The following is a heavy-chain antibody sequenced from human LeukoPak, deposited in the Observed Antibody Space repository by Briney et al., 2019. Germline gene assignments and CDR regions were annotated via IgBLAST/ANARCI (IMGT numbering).Heavy chain of an antibody. CDR3: ARHDHHGDHDY. V-gene: IGHV4-39*01. CDR1: GGSISSYY. D-gene: IGHD2-21*02. J-gene: IGHJ4*02. Sequence: PSETLSLTCTVSGGSISSYYWGWIRQPPGKGLEWIGSIYYRGSTYYNPSLKSRVTISVDTSKNQFSLRLTSVTAADTAVYYCARHDHHGDHDYWGQGTLVTVSS. CDR2: IYYRGST.